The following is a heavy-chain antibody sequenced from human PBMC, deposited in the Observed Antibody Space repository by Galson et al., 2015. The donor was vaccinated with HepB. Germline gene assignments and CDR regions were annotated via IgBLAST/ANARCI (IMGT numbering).Heavy chain of an antibody. CDR3: AREQGYGHYRTSNY. CDR2: ITYDGATK. J-gene: IGHJ4*02. V-gene: IGHV3-33*05. D-gene: IGHD5-18*01. Sequence: SLRLSCAVSGFTFNTHGMHWVRQAPGQGLGWVAVITYDGATKAYADYAQGRFAISRDTSRNTLYLEMNSLRAEDTAMYYCAREQGYGHYRTSNYWGQGTLVTVSS. CDR1: GFTFNTHG.